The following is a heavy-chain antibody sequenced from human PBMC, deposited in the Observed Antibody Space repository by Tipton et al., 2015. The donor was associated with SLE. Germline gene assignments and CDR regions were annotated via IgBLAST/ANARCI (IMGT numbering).Heavy chain of an antibody. CDR2: INHSGTT. CDR3: ARDRGGTYFFDF. V-gene: IGHV4-34*01. J-gene: IGHJ4*02. CDR1: GGSFSSYH. D-gene: IGHD2-15*01. Sequence: GLVKPSETLSLTCAVSGGSFSSYHWGWIRQTPGKGLEWIGEINHSGTTYYNPPLKSRVTISVDTPKNQFSLKLSSVTAADTAVYYCARDRGGTYFFDFWGQGTLVTVSS.